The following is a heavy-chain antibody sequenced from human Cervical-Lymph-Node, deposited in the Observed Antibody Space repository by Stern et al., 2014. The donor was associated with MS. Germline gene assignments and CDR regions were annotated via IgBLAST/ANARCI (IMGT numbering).Heavy chain of an antibody. J-gene: IGHJ3*02. CDR2: IRGKARNYAT. V-gene: IGHV3-73*01. CDR3: TPASAI. Sequence: EVQLEESGGGLVLPGGSLKLSCVVSGLSFSDAAVHWVRQASGKGLEWVGRIRGKARNYATSYAASVKGRFTISRSDSENTAYLLMNSLRSEDTAIYYCTPASAIWGQGTVVTVSS. CDR1: GLSFSDAA.